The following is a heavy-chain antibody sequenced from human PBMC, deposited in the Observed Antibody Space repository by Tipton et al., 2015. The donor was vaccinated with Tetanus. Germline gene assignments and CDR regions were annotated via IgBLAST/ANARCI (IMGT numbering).Heavy chain of an antibody. CDR2: IIPILGIA. CDR1: GGTFSSYA. CDR3: ARVNPPIDYYDSSGYYSSASYFDY. V-gene: IGHV1-69*09. Sequence: QVQLVQSGAEVKKPGSSVKVSCKASGGTFSSYAISWVRQAPGQGLEWMGRIIPILGIANYAQKFQGRVTITADKSTSTAYMELSSLRSEDTAVYYCARVNPPIDYYDSSGYYSSASYFDYWGQGTLVTVSS. J-gene: IGHJ4*02. D-gene: IGHD3-22*01.